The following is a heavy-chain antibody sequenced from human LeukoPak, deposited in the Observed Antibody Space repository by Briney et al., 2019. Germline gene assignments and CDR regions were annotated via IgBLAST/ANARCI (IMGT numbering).Heavy chain of an antibody. V-gene: IGHV1-2*02. CDR1: GYTFTGYY. J-gene: IGHJ4*02. Sequence: GASVKVSCKASGYTFTGYYMHWVRQAPGQGLEWMGSINPNSGGTIYAQQFQGRVTMTRDTSISTAYMELSRLRSDDTAVYYCARDLLGGTFYSRGYSYGYQNKDLYYFDYWGQGTLVTVSS. CDR3: ARDLLGGTFYSRGYSYGYQNKDLYYFDY. CDR2: INPNSGGT. D-gene: IGHD5-18*01.